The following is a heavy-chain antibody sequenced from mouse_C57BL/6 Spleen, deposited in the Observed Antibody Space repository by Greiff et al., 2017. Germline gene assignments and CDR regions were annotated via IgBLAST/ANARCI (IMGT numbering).Heavy chain of an antibody. D-gene: IGHD2-2*01. CDR2: IDPENGDT. Sequence: EVQLVESGAELVRPGASVKLSCTASGFNIKDDYMHWVKQRPEQGLEWIGWIDPENGDTEYASKFQGKATITADTSSNTAYLQLSSLTSEDTAVYYCARLREDAMDYWGQGTSVTVSS. CDR3: ARLREDAMDY. CDR1: GFNIKDDY. V-gene: IGHV14-4*01. J-gene: IGHJ4*01.